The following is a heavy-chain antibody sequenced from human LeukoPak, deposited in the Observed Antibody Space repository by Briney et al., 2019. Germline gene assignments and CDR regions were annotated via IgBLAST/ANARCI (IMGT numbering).Heavy chain of an antibody. Sequence: ASVKVSCKASGYTFTSYDINWVRQATGQGLEWMGWMNPNSGNTGYAQKFQGRVTMTRNTSISTAYMELSSLRSEDTAVYYCASVGVLRYFDWLSHYGMDVWGQGTTVTVSS. D-gene: IGHD3-9*01. CDR3: ASVGVLRYFDWLSHYGMDV. CDR2: MNPNSGNT. CDR1: GYTFTSYD. V-gene: IGHV1-8*01. J-gene: IGHJ6*02.